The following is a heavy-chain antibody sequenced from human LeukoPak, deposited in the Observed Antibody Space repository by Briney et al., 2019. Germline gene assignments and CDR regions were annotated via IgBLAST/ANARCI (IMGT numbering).Heavy chain of an antibody. CDR1: GYTLTELS. J-gene: IGHJ5*02. D-gene: IGHD3-22*01. V-gene: IGHV1-24*01. CDR3: ATWRWNYDSTRFDP. CDR2: FDPEDGET. Sequence: ASVKVSCTVSGYTLTELSMHWVRQAPGKGLEWMGGFDPEDGETIYAQKFQGRVTMTEDTSTDTAYMELSSLRSEDTAVYYCATWRWNYDSTRFDPWGQGTLVTVSS.